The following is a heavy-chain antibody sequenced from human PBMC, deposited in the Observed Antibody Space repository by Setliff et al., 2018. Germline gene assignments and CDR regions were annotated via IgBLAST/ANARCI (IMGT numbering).Heavy chain of an antibody. CDR3: ARDPASSGYDTYYYYYYGMDV. V-gene: IGHV1-3*01. CDR1: GYTFTSYA. D-gene: IGHD5-12*01. J-gene: IGHJ6*02. CDR2: INAGNGNT. Sequence: ASVKVSCKASGYTFTSYAMHWVRQAPGQRLEWMGWINAGNGNTKYSQKFQGRVTITRDTSASTAYMELSSLRSEDTAVYYSARDPASSGYDTYYYYYYGMDVWGQGTTVTVSS.